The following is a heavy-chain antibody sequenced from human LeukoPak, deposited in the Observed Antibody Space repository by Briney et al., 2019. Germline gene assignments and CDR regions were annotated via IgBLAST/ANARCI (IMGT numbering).Heavy chain of an antibody. Sequence: GGSLRLSCAASGLIFSNYAMTWVRQAPGKGLEWVSSITGNSGTTKYADSVKGRFTMSRDNSRNTLYLQMDSLRAEDTAVYYCAKDPNGDYIGAFDAWGPGTMVIVSS. V-gene: IGHV3-23*01. CDR1: GLIFSNYA. D-gene: IGHD2-8*01. CDR3: AKDPNGDYIGAFDA. CDR2: ITGNSGTT. J-gene: IGHJ3*01.